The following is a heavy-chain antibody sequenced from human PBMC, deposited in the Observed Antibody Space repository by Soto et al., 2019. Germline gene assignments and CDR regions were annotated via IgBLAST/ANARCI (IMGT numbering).Heavy chain of an antibody. J-gene: IGHJ4*02. D-gene: IGHD3-22*01. Sequence: GASVKVSCKASGYTFTSYGISWVRQAPGQGLEWMGWISAYNGNTNYAQKLQGRVTMTTDTSTSTAYMELRSLRSDDTAVYYCARVGYYYDSSGYYDYWGQGTLVPVSS. CDR2: ISAYNGNT. CDR3: ARVGYYYDSSGYYDY. V-gene: IGHV1-18*01. CDR1: GYTFTSYG.